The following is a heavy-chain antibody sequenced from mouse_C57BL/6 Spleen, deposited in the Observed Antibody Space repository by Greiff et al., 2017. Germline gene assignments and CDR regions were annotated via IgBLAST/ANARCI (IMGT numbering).Heavy chain of an antibody. CDR3: ASWGVYGNYEWYFDV. D-gene: IGHD2-1*01. V-gene: IGHV7-3*01. J-gene: IGHJ1*03. Sequence: EVKVVESGGGLVQPGGSLSLSCAASGFTFTDYYMSWVRQPPGKALEWLGFIRNKANGYTTEYSASVKGRFTISRDNSQSILYLQMNALRAEDSATYYCASWGVYGNYEWYFDVWGTGTTVTVSS. CDR1: GFTFTDYY. CDR2: IRNKANGYTT.